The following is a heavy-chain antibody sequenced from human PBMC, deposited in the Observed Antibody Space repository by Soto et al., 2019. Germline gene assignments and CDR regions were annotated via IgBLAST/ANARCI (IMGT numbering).Heavy chain of an antibody. V-gene: IGHV1-3*01. CDR2: INAGNGNT. CDR1: GYTFTSYA. J-gene: IGHJ4*02. Sequence: QVQLVQSGAEVKKPGASVKVSCKASGYTFTSYAMHWVRQAPGQRLEWMGWINAGNGNTKYSQKFQGRVTITRDTSASTAYMELRSVRSEDTAVYYCARGSGYSYGYADIDYWGQGTLVTVSS. D-gene: IGHD5-18*01. CDR3: ARGSGYSYGYADIDY.